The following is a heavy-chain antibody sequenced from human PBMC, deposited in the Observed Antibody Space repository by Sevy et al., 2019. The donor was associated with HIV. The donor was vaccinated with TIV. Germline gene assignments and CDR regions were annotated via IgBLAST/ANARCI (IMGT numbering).Heavy chain of an antibody. CDR2: ISSSSSTI. V-gene: IGHV3-48*02. J-gene: IGHJ6*02. Sequence: GGSLRLSCAASGFTFSSYSMNWVRQAPGKGLEWVSYISSSSSTIYYADSVKGRFTISRDNAKNSLYLQMNSLRDEDTAVYYCARDGSGVVAATEYYYYYYGMDVWGQRTTVTVSS. D-gene: IGHD2-15*01. CDR1: GFTFSSYS. CDR3: ARDGSGVVAATEYYYYYYGMDV.